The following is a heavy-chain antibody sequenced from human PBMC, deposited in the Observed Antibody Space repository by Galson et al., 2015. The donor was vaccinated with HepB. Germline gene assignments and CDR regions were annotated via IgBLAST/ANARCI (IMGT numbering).Heavy chain of an antibody. CDR2: ISYDGSNK. CDR1: GFTFSSYG. V-gene: IGHV3-30*03. J-gene: IGHJ4*02. D-gene: IGHD5-12*01. CDR3: ATLKRFKNIVATISSDY. Sequence: SLRLSCAASGFTFSSYGMHWVRQAPGKGLEWVAVISYDGSNKYYADSVKGRFTISRDNSKNTLYLQMNSLRAEDTAVYYCATLKRFKNIVATISSDYRGQGTLVTVSS.